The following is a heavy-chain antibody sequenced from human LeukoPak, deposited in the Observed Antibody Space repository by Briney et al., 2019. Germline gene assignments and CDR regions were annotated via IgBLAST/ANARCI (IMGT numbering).Heavy chain of an antibody. CDR1: GGSISSYY. J-gene: IGHJ4*02. D-gene: IGHD3-3*01. V-gene: IGHV4-4*07. CDR2: IYTSGST. CDR3: AREDFGVVIPYFDY. Sequence: SETLSLTCTVSGGSISSYYWSWIRQPAGKGLGWIGRIYTSGSTNYNPSLKSRVTMSVDTSKNQFSLKLSSVAAADTAVYYCAREDFGVVIPYFDYWGQGTLVTVSS.